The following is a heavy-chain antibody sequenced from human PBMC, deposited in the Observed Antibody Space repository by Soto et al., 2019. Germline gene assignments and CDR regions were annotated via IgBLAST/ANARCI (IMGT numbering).Heavy chain of an antibody. CDR1: GGSISSYY. Sequence: PSETLSLTCNVSGGSISSYYWSWIRQPPGKGLEWIGYIYYSGSTNYNPSLKSRVTISVDTSKNQFSLKLSSVTAADTAVYYCARDTGIAAPDAFDIWGQGTMVT. V-gene: IGHV4-59*01. D-gene: IGHD6-13*01. CDR2: IYYSGST. J-gene: IGHJ3*02. CDR3: ARDTGIAAPDAFDI.